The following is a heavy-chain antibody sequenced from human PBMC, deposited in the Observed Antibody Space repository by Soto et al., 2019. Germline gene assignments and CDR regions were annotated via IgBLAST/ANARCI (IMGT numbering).Heavy chain of an antibody. CDR3: TTQPEDSSGYYVYYYYGMDV. Sequence: GGSLRLSCAASGFTFSNAWMNWVRQAPGKGLEWVGRIKSKTDGGTTDYAAPVKGRFTISREDSKNTLYLQMNSLKTEDTAVYYCTTQPEDSSGYYVYYYYGMDVWGQGTTVTVSS. CDR1: GFTFSNAW. CDR2: IKSKTDGGTT. V-gene: IGHV3-15*07. J-gene: IGHJ6*02. D-gene: IGHD3-22*01.